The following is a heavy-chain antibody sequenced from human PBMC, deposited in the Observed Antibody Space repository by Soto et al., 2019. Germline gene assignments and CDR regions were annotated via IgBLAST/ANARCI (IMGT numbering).Heavy chain of an antibody. D-gene: IGHD3-3*01. CDR3: ARDGGGGLLGVAGMDV. CDR2: ISRSRSSSAV. CDR1: GFTFSNYN. J-gene: IGHJ6*02. Sequence: GGSLRLSCAASGFTFSNYNMNWVRQAPGKGLEWLSYISRSRSSSAVYYADSVQGRFTISRDNAKNSLYLQMNSLRDEDTAAYYCARDGGGGLLGVAGMDVWGQGTTVTVSS. V-gene: IGHV3-48*02.